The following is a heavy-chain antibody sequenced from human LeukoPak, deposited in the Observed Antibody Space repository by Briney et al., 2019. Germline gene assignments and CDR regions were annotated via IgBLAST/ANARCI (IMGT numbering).Heavy chain of an antibody. CDR1: GDSISSYY. J-gene: IGHJ4*02. Sequence: SETLSLTCTVSGDSISSYYWSWIRQPAGKGLEWIGRIYTSGSSNYNPSLKSRVTMSVDTSKIQFSLKLSSVTAADTAVYYCARDRYSSVSNRYFDHWGQGTLVTVSS. CDR2: IYTSGSS. CDR3: ARDRYSSVSNRYFDH. D-gene: IGHD6-19*01. V-gene: IGHV4-4*07.